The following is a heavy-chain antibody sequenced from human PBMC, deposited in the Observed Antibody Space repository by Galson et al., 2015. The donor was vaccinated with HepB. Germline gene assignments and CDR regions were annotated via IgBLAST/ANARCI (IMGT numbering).Heavy chain of an antibody. CDR3: AKDPFDQSGFFYFPES. V-gene: IGHV3-30*18. Sequence: SLRLSCAASGFIFSDYNMHWVRQAPGKGLEWLAVISYDGSNTFYLDSVEGRFTVSRDSSKNTLFLQMSSLRPEDTAMYYCAKDPFDQSGFFYFPESWGQGTLVTVSS. J-gene: IGHJ5*02. CDR1: GFIFSDYN. D-gene: IGHD3-22*01. CDR2: ISYDGSNT.